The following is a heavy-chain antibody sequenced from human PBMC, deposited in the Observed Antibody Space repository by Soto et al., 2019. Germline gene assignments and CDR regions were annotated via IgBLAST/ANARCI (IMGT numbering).Heavy chain of an antibody. V-gene: IGHV4-39*01. D-gene: IGHD1-26*01. J-gene: IGHJ4*02. Sequence: SETLSLTCTVSGDSISSSSFYWGWIRQPPGKGLEWIGHIFHTGATYQNPTLKSRLRMPVDTSKNQFSLNVSSVTATDTAVYYCARRRIVPTTNFDYWGQGTLVTVSS. CDR2: IFHTGAT. CDR1: GDSISSSSFY. CDR3: ARRRIVPTTNFDY.